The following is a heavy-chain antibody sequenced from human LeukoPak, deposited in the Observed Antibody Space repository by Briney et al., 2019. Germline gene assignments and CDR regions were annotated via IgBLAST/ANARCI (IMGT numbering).Heavy chain of an antibody. CDR1: GYTFTSYG. Sequence: ASVKVSCKASGYTFTSYGISWVRQAPGQGLEWMGWISAYNGNTNYAQKLQGRVTMTTDTSTSTAYMELRSLRSDDTAVYYCARDLSSSWYGLNAFDPWGQGALVTVSS. CDR3: ARDLSSSWYGLNAFDP. J-gene: IGHJ5*02. CDR2: ISAYNGNT. V-gene: IGHV1-18*01. D-gene: IGHD6-13*01.